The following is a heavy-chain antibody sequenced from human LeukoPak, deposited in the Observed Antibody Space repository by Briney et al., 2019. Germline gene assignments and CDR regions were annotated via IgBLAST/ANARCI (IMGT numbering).Heavy chain of an antibody. J-gene: IGHJ4*02. Sequence: AGGSLRLSCAASGFTFSSYSMNWVRQAPGKGLEWVSSISSSSSYIYYADSVKGRFTISRDNAKNSLYLQMNSLRAEDTAVYYCARPRGGLSNLFDYWGQGTLVTVSS. CDR1: GFTFSSYS. V-gene: IGHV3-21*01. D-gene: IGHD2-2*01. CDR2: ISSSSSYI. CDR3: ARPRGGLSNLFDY.